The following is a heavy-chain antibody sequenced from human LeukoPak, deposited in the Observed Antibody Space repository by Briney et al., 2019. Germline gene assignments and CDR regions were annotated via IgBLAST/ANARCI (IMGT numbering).Heavy chain of an antibody. D-gene: IGHD3-3*01. Sequence: GGSLRLSCAASGFTFTNYALHWVRQAPGKGLEWVAVISYDGSNKFYADSVKGRFTISRDNSKNTLYLQMNSLRAEDTAVYYCAKEYYDFWSGYYSFDYWGQGTLVTVSS. CDR1: GFTFTNYA. J-gene: IGHJ4*02. CDR3: AKEYYDFWSGYYSFDY. V-gene: IGHV3-30-3*02. CDR2: ISYDGSNK.